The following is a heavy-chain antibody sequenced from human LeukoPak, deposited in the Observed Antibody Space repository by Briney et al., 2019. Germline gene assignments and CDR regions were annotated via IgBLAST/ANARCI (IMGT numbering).Heavy chain of an antibody. V-gene: IGHV3-64*01. CDR2: ISSDGGDT. J-gene: IGHJ4*02. CDR3: TREVHSGSSDY. Sequence: GGSLRLSCAASGFTFSSFAMHWVRQAPGKGLEYVSTISSDGGDTYYANSVKGRFTISRDNSKNTLYLQMGSLRADNMAVYYCTREVHSGSSDYWGQGTLVTVSS. CDR1: GFTFSSFA. D-gene: IGHD1-26*01.